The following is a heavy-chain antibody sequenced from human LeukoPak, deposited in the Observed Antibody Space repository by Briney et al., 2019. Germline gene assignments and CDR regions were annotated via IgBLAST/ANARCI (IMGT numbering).Heavy chain of an antibody. CDR3: AKWGDYDVLTGYYAPDY. J-gene: IGHJ4*02. D-gene: IGHD3-9*01. Sequence: GGSLRLSCAASGFTVSSNYMSWVRQAPGKGLEWVSAILGSGGSTYYADSVKGRFTVSRDNSKSTLYLQMNSLRAEDTALYYCAKWGDYDVLTGYYAPDYWGQGTLVTVSS. V-gene: IGHV3-23*01. CDR2: ILGSGGST. CDR1: GFTVSSNY.